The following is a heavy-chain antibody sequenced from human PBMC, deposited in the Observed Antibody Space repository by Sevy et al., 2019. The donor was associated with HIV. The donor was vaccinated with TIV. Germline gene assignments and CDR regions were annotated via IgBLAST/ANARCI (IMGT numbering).Heavy chain of an antibody. CDR3: TRGTRGVVQS. V-gene: IGHV3-74*01. D-gene: IGHD3-10*01. Sequence: GGSLRLSCAASGFTLSADWMHWVRKTPGKGLVCVSRINSDGAATHYADSVKGRFIISRDNGKNSLYLQMNSLRVEDTGLYYCTRGTRGVVQSWGQGTLVTVSS. CDR1: GFTLSADW. CDR2: INSDGAAT. J-gene: IGHJ5*02.